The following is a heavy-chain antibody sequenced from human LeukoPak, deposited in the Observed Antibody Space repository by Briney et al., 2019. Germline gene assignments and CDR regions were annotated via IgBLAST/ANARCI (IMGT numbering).Heavy chain of an antibody. D-gene: IGHD2/OR15-2a*01. CDR1: GFTFNNYG. V-gene: IGHV3-30*02. Sequence: PGGSLRLSCAASGFTFNNYGVHWVRQAPGKGLEWVAVIWYDGSNKYYADSVKGRFTISRDNSKNTLYLQMNSLRAEDTAVYYCAMNNHRFDYWGQGTLVTVSS. CDR3: AMNNHRFDY. CDR2: IWYDGSNK. J-gene: IGHJ4*02.